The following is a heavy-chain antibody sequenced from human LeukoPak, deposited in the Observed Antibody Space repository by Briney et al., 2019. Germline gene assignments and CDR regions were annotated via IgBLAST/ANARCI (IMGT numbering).Heavy chain of an antibody. D-gene: IGHD1-26*01. CDR3: ARGRVSGSYLRAFNY. CDR1: GGSISSYY. V-gene: IGHV4-59*01. CDR2: IYYSGST. Sequence: KPSETLSLTCTVSGGSISSYYWSWIRQPPGKGLEWIGYIYYSGSTNYNPSLKSRATISVDTSKNQFSLNLSSVTAADTAVYYCARGRVSGSYLRAFNYWGQGTLVTVSS. J-gene: IGHJ4*02.